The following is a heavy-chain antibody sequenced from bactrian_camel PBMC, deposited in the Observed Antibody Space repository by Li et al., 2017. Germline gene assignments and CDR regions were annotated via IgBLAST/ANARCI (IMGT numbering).Heavy chain of an antibody. D-gene: IGHD5*01. J-gene: IGHJ4*01. CDR3: TKGENSDALGYPQY. CDR1: GYTVSSSC. CDR2: IYTGSGST. V-gene: IGHV3S1*01. Sequence: HVQLVESGGGLVQPGGSLRLSCAVSGYTVSSSCLGWFRQASGKERGGVAAIYTGSGSTYYADSVKGRFTISRDNAKNTLFLELNSLTTDDTAMYYCTKGENSDALGYPQYWGQGTQVTVS.